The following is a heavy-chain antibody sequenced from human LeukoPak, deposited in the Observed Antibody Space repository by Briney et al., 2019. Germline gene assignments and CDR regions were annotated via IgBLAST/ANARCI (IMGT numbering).Heavy chain of an antibody. CDR1: GFTFSTYG. J-gene: IGHJ4*02. D-gene: IGHD3-10*01. CDR2: ISSGSVYI. CDR3: ARDEHGSGSYYNFDY. Sequence: GGSLRLSCAASGFTFSTYGMNWVRQAPGKGLEWVSSISSGSVYIYYADSVKGRFTISRNNAKISLYLQMNSLRAEDTAVYYCARDEHGSGSYYNFDYWGQGTLVTVSS. V-gene: IGHV3-21*01.